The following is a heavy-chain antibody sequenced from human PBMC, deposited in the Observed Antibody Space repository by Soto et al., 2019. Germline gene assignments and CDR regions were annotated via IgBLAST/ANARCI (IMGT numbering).Heavy chain of an antibody. CDR2: IKHSGLT. D-gene: IGHD1-1*01. CDR3: ARVYSTTWSADAFDI. V-gene: IGHV4-34*01. CDR1: CGSFNDYY. J-gene: IGHJ3*02. Sequence: PSETLSRTCAVSCGSFNDYYWSCIRQPPWKGLEWIGEIKHSGLTNYNSSLKSRITMSVDTTKNRFSMKLSSVTAADTAVYYCARVYSTTWSADAFDIWGKGTVVT.